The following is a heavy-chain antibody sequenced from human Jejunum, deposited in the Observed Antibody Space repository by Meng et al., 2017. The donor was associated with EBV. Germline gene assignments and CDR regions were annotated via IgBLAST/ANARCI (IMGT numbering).Heavy chain of an antibody. D-gene: IGHD6-19*01. CDR2: IYYSGTT. J-gene: IGHJ5*02. V-gene: IGHV4-39*07. CDR3: ARYSSSSGWLGP. CDR1: VRPIGHNLHY. Sequence: QLQCYVPSLLILSRPRPPTRPVAVRPIGHNLHYWGWYRQPPGKGLDWIGTIYYSGTTYYSPSLKSRVTISVDTSKNQFSLQLNSVTAADTAVYYCARYSSSSGWLGPWGQGTLVTVSS.